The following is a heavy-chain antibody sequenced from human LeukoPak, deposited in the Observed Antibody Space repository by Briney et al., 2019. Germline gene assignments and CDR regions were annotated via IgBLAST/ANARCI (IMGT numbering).Heavy chain of an antibody. CDR2: ISYDGNNK. V-gene: IGHV3-30*18. J-gene: IGHJ4*02. CDR3: AKSSYDFWSGQDY. Sequence: GGSLRLSCAASGFTFSSSGMHWVRQAPGKGLEWVAVISYDGNNKYYADSVKGRFTISRDNSKNTLYLQMNSLRAEDTAVYYCAKSSYDFWSGQDYWGQGTLVTVSS. D-gene: IGHD3-3*01. CDR1: GFTFSSSG.